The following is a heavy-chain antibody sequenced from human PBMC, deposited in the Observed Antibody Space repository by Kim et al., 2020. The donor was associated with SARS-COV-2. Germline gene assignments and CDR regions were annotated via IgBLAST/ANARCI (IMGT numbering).Heavy chain of an antibody. V-gene: IGHV7-4-1*02. Sequence: ASVKVSCKASGYTFTSYAMNWVRQAPGQGLEWMGWINTNTGNPTYAQGFTGRFVFSLDTSVSTAYLQISSLKAEDTAVYYCAREPWSGSYSFPYYYYYGMDVWGQGTTVTVSS. J-gene: IGHJ6*02. D-gene: IGHD3-10*01. CDR1: GYTFTSYA. CDR2: INTNTGNP. CDR3: AREPWSGSYSFPYYYYYGMDV.